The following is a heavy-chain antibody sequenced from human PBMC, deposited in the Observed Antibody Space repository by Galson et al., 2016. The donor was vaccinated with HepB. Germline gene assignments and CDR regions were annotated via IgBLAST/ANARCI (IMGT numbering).Heavy chain of an antibody. D-gene: IGHD3-16*01. V-gene: IGHV1-46*01. J-gene: IGHJ5*02. CDR2: INPCGDNT. Sequence: SVKVSCKASGYTFSSYYLNWVRQAPGQGLEWMGIINPCGDNTTYAQKFQGRVSMTRDTSTTTVYMELSSLRSEDTAIYFCTTAVMDSYETWGQGTLVTVPS. CDR1: GYTFSSYY. CDR3: TTAVMDSYET.